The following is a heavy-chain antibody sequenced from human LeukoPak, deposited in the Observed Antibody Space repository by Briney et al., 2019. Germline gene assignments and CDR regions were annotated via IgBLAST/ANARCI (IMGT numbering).Heavy chain of an antibody. J-gene: IGHJ6*02. CDR3: ARDYVVVAATPHYYYYGMDV. CDR1: GYTFTSYY. D-gene: IGHD2-15*01. CDR2: INPSGGST. V-gene: IGHV1-46*01. Sequence: ASVKVSCKASGYTFTSYYMHWVRQAPGQGLEWMGLINPSGGSTSYAQKFQGRVTMTRDTSTSTVYMELSSLRSEDTAVYYCARDYVVVAATPHYYYYGMDVWGQGTTVTVSS.